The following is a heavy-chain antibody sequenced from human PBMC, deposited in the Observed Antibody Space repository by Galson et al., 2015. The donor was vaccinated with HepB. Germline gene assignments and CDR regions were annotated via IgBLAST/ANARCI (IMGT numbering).Heavy chain of an antibody. CDR1: GYTFTSYY. V-gene: IGHV1-46*04. Sequence: SVKVSCKASGYTFTSYYMHWVRQAPGQGLEWMGIINPSGGSTSYAQKLQGGVTMTRDTSTSTVYMELSSLRSEDTAVYYCARERPITGYSSGLPHFDYWGQGTLVTVSS. CDR2: INPSGGST. J-gene: IGHJ4*02. D-gene: IGHD6-19*01. CDR3: ARERPITGYSSGLPHFDY.